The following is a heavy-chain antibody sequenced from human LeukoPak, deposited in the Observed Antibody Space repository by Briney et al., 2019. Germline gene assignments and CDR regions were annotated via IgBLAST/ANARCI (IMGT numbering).Heavy chain of an antibody. CDR1: GGSISSSSYY. CDR2: IYYSGST. CDR3: ARVDAWFGELFSWYFDL. J-gene: IGHJ2*01. D-gene: IGHD3-10*01. Sequence: PSETLSLTCTVSGGSISSSSYYWGWIRQPPGKGLEWIGSIYYSGSTNYNPSLKSRVTISVDTSKNQFSLKLSSVTAADTAVYYCARVDAWFGELFSWYFDLWGRGTLVTVSS. V-gene: IGHV4-39*07.